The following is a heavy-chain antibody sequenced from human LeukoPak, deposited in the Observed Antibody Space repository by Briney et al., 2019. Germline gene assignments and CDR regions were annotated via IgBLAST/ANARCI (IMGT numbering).Heavy chain of an antibody. CDR2: INPNSGGT. CDR1: GYTFTGYY. V-gene: IGHV1-2*02. D-gene: IGHD3-9*01. J-gene: IGHJ6*02. CDR3: AREYYDILTGYENYYYYGMDV. Sequence: ASVKVSCKASGYTFTGYYMHWVRQAPGQGLEWMGWINPNSGGTNYAQKFQGRVTMTRDTSISTAYIELSRLRSDDTAVYYCAREYYDILTGYENYYYYGMDVWGQGTTVTVSS.